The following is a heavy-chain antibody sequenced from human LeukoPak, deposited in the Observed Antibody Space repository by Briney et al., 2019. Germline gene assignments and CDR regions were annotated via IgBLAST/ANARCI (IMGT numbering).Heavy chain of an antibody. D-gene: IGHD2-2*01. CDR2: IIPIFGTA. CDR3: ARQLVVPAAQGWFDP. V-gene: IGHV1-69*01. J-gene: IGHJ5*02. CDR1: GGTFSSYA. Sequence: SVKVSCKASGGTFSSYAISWVRQAPGQGLEWMGGIIPIFGTANYAQKFQGRVTVTADESTSTAYMELSSLRSEDTAVYYCARQLVVPAAQGWFDPWGQGTLVTVSS.